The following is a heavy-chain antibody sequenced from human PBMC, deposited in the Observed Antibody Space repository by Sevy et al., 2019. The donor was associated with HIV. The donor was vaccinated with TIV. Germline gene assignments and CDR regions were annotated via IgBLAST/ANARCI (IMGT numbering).Heavy chain of an antibody. V-gene: IGHV3-11*06. D-gene: IGHD3-22*01. CDR3: ARVSSYYDSSGYYYFNAFDI. Sequence: GGSLRLSCAASGFTFSDYYMSWIRQAPGKGLEWVSYISSSSSYTNYADSVKGRFTISRDNAKNSLYLLMNSLRAEDTAVYYCARVSSYYDSSGYYYFNAFDIWGQGTMVTVSS. CDR1: GFTFSDYY. CDR2: ISSSSSYT. J-gene: IGHJ3*02.